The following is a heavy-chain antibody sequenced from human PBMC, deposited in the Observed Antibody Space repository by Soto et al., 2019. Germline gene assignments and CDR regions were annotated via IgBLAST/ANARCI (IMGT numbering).Heavy chain of an antibody. CDR2: IYWDDDK. CDR1: GFSLSTSGVG. D-gene: IGHD3-3*01. J-gene: IGHJ4*02. V-gene: IGHV2-5*02. CDR3: AHRNSYRSGYYRNYYFDY. Sequence: QITLKESGPTLVKPTQTLTLTCTFSGFSLSTSGVGVGWIRQPPGKALEWLALIYWDDDKRYSPSLKSSLTITKDTSKNQLVLTMTNMSPSDTATYYCAHRNSYRSGYYRNYYFDYWGQGTLLTVSS.